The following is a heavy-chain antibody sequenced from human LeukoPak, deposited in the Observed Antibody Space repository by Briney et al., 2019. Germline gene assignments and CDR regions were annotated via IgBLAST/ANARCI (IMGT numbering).Heavy chain of an antibody. D-gene: IGHD2/OR15-2a*01. V-gene: IGHV1-8*03. CDR3: ARVQSFLHYYYYMDV. Sequence: SVKVSCKASGYTFTSYDINWVRQATEQGLEWMGWMNPNSGNTGYAQKFQGRVTITRNTSIGTAYMELSSLRSEDTAVYYCARVQSFLHYYYYMDVWGKGTTVTVSS. CDR1: GYTFTSYD. CDR2: MNPNSGNT. J-gene: IGHJ6*03.